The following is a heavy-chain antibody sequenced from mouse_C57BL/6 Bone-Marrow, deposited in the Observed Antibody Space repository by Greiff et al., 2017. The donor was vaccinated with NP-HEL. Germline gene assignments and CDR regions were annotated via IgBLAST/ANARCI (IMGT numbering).Heavy chain of an antibody. V-gene: IGHV5-12*01. CDR2: ISNGGGST. CDR1: GFTFSDYY. J-gene: IGHJ4*01. Sequence: DVMLVESGGGLVQPGGSLKLSCAASGFTFSDYYMYWVRQTPEKRLEWVAYISNGGGSTYYPDTVKGRFTISRDNAKNTLYLQMSRLKSEDTSMYYCARVYFYAMDYWGQGTSVTVSS. CDR3: ARVYFYAMDY. D-gene: IGHD2-1*01.